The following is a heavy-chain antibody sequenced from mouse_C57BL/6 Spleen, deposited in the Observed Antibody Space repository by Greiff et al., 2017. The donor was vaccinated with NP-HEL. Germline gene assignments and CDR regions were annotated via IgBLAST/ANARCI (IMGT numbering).Heavy chain of an antibody. V-gene: IGHV2-2*01. J-gene: IGHJ3*01. CDR2: IWSGGST. CDR3: ARSGDMNDGPWFAY. D-gene: IGHD1-1*01. CDR1: GFSLTSYG. Sequence: QVQLKQSGPGLVQPSQSLSITCTVSGFSLTSYGVHWVRQSPGKGLEWLGVIWSGGSTDYNAAFISRLSISKDNSKSQVFFKMNSLQADDTAIYYCARSGDMNDGPWFAYWGQGTLVTVSA.